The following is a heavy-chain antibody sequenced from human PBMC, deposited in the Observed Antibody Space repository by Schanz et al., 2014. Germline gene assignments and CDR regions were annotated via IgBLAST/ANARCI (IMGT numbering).Heavy chain of an antibody. J-gene: IGHJ4*02. D-gene: IGHD6-13*01. CDR3: AKERIAAAWTFDY. CDR2: ISGFGTGA. Sequence: EEQLLESGGALVQPGGSLRLSCAASGFSFSNYALVWVRQPPGKGLEWISGISGFGTGAYYADSVKGRFSISRDNSKNTLSLQMDSLRAEDTAVYYCAKERIAAAWTFDYWGQGTLVTVSS. V-gene: IGHV3-23*01. CDR1: GFSFSNYA.